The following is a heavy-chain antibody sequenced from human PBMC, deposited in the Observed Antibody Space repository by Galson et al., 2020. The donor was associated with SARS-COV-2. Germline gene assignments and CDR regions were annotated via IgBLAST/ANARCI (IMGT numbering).Heavy chain of an antibody. CDR1: GGSFSDYY. CDR3: ARGTRDITMMVVGMTSVSCYFDH. V-gene: IGHV4-34*01. Sequence: SQASETLSLTCAVYGGSFSDYYWSWIRQSPGRGLEWIGEITHSGSTSYNPSLKSRVTISVDTSKNQFSLKMRSVTAADTAVYYCARGTRDITMMVVGMTSVSCYFDHWGQGTLVTVSS. CDR2: ITHSGST. D-gene: IGHD3-22*01. J-gene: IGHJ4*03.